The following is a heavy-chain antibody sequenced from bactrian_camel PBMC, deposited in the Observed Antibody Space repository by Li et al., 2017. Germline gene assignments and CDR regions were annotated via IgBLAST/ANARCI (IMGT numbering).Heavy chain of an antibody. J-gene: IGHJ6*01. V-gene: IGHV3S61*01. CDR2: IDSDGNT. CDR1: GETFDDSD. D-gene: IGHD2*01. Sequence: VQLVESGGGPVQAGGSLRLSCAASGETFDDSDMDWFRQAPGKEREGVAVIDSDGNTRYADSVKGRFTISQENVKNTVYLEMNSLKPEDTAMYYCAAESSDDIETFYTDDAGFPWTSAEFGYWGQGTQVTVS. CDR3: AAESSDDIETFYTDDAGFPWTSAEFGY.